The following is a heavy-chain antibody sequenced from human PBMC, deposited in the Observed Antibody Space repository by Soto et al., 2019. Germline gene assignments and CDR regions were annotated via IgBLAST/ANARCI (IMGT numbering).Heavy chain of an antibody. CDR1: GFTFSSYG. V-gene: IGHV3-30*18. CDR2: ISYDGSNK. D-gene: IGHD2-15*01. CDR3: AKHQVRVVVAAAFDY. J-gene: IGHJ4*02. Sequence: QVQLVESGGGVGQPGRSLRLSCAASGFTFSSYGMHWVRQAPGKGLEWVAVISYDGSNKYYADSVKGRFTIPGYNSKTTVYLQMNSLRAQDTAGYYWAKHQVRVVVAAAFDYRGQGTLGSVST.